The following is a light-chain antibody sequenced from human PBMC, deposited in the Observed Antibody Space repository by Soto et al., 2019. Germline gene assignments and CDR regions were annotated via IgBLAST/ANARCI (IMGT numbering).Light chain of an antibody. CDR3: QQYNNWPPDRT. CDR1: QSVGSN. CDR2: GAS. J-gene: IGKJ1*01. Sequence: EIVMTQSPATLSVSPGERATLSCRASQSVGSNLAWYQQKPCQAPRLLIYGASTRATGIPARFSGSGSGTEFTLTFSSLQSEDFALYFCQQYNNWPPDRTFGQGTKVEIK. V-gene: IGKV3-15*01.